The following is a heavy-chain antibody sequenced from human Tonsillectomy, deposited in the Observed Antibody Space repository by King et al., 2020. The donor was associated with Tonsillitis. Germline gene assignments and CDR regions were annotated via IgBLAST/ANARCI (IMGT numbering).Heavy chain of an antibody. CDR2: IFSNDDK. CDR3: ARYYYDSSGYYNGYFDY. Sequence: VTLKESGPVLVKPTETLTLTCTVSGFSLSNARMGVSWIRQPPGKALEWLAHIFSNDDKSYSTPLKSRLTISNDTSKSQVVLSMTNMDPVDTATYYCARYYYDSSGYYNGYFDYWGQGTLVTVSS. J-gene: IGHJ4*02. CDR1: GFSLSNARMG. V-gene: IGHV2-26*01. D-gene: IGHD3-22*01.